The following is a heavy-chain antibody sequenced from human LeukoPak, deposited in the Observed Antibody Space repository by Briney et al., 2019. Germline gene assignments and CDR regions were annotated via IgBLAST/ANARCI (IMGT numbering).Heavy chain of an antibody. CDR3: ALTMIVDAFDI. V-gene: IGHV3-15*01. CDR2: IKSKTDGGTT. CDR1: GFTFSNAW. D-gene: IGHD3-22*01. J-gene: IGHJ3*02. Sequence: GGSLRLSCAASGFTFSNAWMSWVRQAPGKGLEWVGRIKSKTDGGTTDYAAPVKGRFTISRDDSKNTLYLQMNSLRAEDTAVYYCALTMIVDAFDIWGQGTMVTVSS.